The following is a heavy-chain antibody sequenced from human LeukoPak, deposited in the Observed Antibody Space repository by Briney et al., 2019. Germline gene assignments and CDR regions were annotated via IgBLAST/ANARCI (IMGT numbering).Heavy chain of an antibody. CDR3: AREDEVGVTWSWFDP. CDR1: GDSVSSNSAA. Sequence: SQTLSLTCAISGDSVSSNSAAWNWIRQSPSRGLEWLGRTYYRSKWFNNYAVSVKSRITINPDPSKNQFSLQLNSVTPEDTAVYYCAREDEVGVTWSWFDPWGQGTLVTVSS. CDR2: TYYRSKWFN. J-gene: IGHJ5*02. V-gene: IGHV6-1*01. D-gene: IGHD1-26*01.